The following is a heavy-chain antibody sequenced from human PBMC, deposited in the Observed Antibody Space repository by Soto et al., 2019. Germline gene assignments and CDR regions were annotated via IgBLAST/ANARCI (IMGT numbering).Heavy chain of an antibody. J-gene: IGHJ6*02. D-gene: IGHD3-10*01. CDR3: ARARMVRGVIYYYGMDV. CDR1: GGSISSGGNY. V-gene: IGHV4-31*11. CDR2: IYYSGST. Sequence: QVQLQESGPGLVKSSQTLSLTCAVSGGSISSGGNYWSWISQHPGKGLEWIGYIYYSGSTYYNPSLKSRVTISVDTSKNQFSLKLNSVTAADTAVYYCARARMVRGVIYYYGMDVWGQGTTVTVSS.